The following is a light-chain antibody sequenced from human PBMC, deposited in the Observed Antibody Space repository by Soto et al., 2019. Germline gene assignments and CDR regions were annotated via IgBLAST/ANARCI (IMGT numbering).Light chain of an antibody. Sequence: DIQMTQSPSSLSASVGDRVTITCRASRRDVKFLNWYQQKPGKAPKLLFYAASTLQSGVPSRFSGSGSGTEFTLTISSLQPEDFATYYCQQSFSGFGPGTRVEIK. CDR2: AAS. CDR3: QQSFSG. CDR1: RRDVKF. J-gene: IGKJ3*01. V-gene: IGKV1-39*01.